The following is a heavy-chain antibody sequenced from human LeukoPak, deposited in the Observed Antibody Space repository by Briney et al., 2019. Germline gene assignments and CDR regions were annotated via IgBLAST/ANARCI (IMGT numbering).Heavy chain of an antibody. CDR2: IYYSGST. CDR1: GGSISSYY. Sequence: SETLSLTCTVSGGSISSYYWSWIRQPPGKGLEWIGYIYYSGSTNYNPSLKSRVTISVDTSKNLFSLKLSSVTAADTAVYYCAKDVHYYDSSGYYFQYFQHWGQGTLVTVSS. D-gene: IGHD3-22*01. V-gene: IGHV4-59*01. J-gene: IGHJ1*01. CDR3: AKDVHYYDSSGYYFQYFQH.